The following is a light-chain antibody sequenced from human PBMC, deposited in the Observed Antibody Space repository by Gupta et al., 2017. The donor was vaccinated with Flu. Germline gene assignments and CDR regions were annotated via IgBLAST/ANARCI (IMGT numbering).Light chain of an antibody. CDR3: MQSLQSPPT. V-gene: IGKV2-28*01. Sequence: CVSIPCRLSRNGFNYLDWYLQKPGQAPQLLIYVGSNRDSGVPDRFSGSGSGTDFTLKITRVEAEDVGVYYCMQSLQSPPTFGGGTTVEI. CDR1: PCRLSRNGFNY. CDR2: VGS. J-gene: IGKJ4*01.